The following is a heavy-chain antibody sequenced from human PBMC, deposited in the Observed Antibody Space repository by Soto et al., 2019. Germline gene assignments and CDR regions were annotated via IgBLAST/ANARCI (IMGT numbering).Heavy chain of an antibody. Sequence: GGSLRLSCAASGFTFGNYGMHWVRQAPGTGLEWVAVVWYNGDTKHYADSVKGRFTISRDNSKNTLYLQMNSLRADDTAVYYCARGCGGDCYSAPSSDYWGQGTLVTVSS. CDR3: ARGCGGDCYSAPSSDY. V-gene: IGHV3-33*01. CDR1: GFTFGNYG. CDR2: VWYNGDTK. D-gene: IGHD2-21*02. J-gene: IGHJ4*02.